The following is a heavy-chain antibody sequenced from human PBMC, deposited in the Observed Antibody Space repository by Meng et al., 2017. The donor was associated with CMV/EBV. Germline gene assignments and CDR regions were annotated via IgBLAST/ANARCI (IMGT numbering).Heavy chain of an antibody. Sequence: GESLKISCAASGFTFSSYAMHWVRQAPGKGLEWVAVISYDGSNKYYADSVKGRFTISRDNSKNTLYLQMNSLRAEDTAVYYCAREASLLWFGELSPDYWDQGTLVTVSS. CDR3: AREASLLWFGELSPDY. D-gene: IGHD3-10*01. V-gene: IGHV3-30*04. J-gene: IGHJ4*02. CDR2: ISYDGSNK. CDR1: GFTFSSYA.